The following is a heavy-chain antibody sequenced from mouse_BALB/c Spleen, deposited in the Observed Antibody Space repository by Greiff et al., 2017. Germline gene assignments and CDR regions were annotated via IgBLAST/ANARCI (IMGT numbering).Heavy chain of an antibody. J-gene: IGHJ4*01. Sequence: EVQVLESGGDLVKPGGSLKLSCAASGFTFSSYGMSWVRQTPDKRLEWVATISSGGSYTYYPDSVEGRFTISRDNAKNTLYLQMSSLKSEDTAMYYCARHYYGSRDYAMDYWGQGTSVTVSS. V-gene: IGHV5-6*01. D-gene: IGHD1-1*01. CDR2: ISSGGSYT. CDR3: ARHYYGSRDYAMDY. CDR1: GFTFSSYG.